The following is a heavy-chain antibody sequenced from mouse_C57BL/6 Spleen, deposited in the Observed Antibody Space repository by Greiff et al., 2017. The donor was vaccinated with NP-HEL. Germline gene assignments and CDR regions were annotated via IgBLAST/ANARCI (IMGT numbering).Heavy chain of an antibody. D-gene: IGHD3-3*01. V-gene: IGHV1-50*01. CDR1: GYTFTSYW. Sequence: VQLQQPGAELVKPGASVKLSCKASGYTFTSYWMQWVKQRPGQGLEWIGGIDPSDSYTNYNQKFKGKATLTVDTSSSTAYMQLSSLTSEDSAVYYCARREGRRRYFDYWGQGTTLTVSS. J-gene: IGHJ2*01. CDR3: ARREGRRRYFDY. CDR2: IDPSDSYT.